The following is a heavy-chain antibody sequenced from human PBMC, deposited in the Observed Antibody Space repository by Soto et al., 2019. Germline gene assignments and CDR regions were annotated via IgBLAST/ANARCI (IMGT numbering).Heavy chain of an antibody. J-gene: IGHJ6*02. CDR3: ARHEDFWNGSPYYYYGMDV. Sequence: WEPLKIACRASGCTFSRFWIGWVRQMPGKGLEWIGIIYPGDSDTRYSPSFQGQVTISADKSISTAYLQWSSLKASDTAMYYCARHEDFWNGSPYYYYGMDVWGQGTTVTV. V-gene: IGHV5-51*01. CDR1: GCTFSRFW. CDR2: IYPGDSDT. D-gene: IGHD3-3*01.